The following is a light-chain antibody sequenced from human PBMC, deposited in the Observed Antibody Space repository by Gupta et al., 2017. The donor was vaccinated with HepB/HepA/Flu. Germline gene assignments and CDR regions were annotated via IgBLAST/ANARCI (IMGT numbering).Light chain of an antibody. CDR1: QSISDW. V-gene: IGKV1-5*03. J-gene: IGKJ1*01. CDR2: RAS. CDR3: QEVSGSSRT. Sequence: DIQMTQSPSTLSASVGDRVTITCRASQSISDWLAWYQQKPGKAPNLLIYRASTLESGVPSRFSGSGSGTEFTLTISSLQPDDFATYYCQEVSGSSRTFGQGTKVEIK.